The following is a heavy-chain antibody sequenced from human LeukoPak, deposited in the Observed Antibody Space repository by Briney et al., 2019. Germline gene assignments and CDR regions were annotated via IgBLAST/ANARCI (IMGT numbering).Heavy chain of an antibody. V-gene: IGHV1-69*05. J-gene: IGHJ4*02. CDR1: GGTFSSYA. CDR2: IIPIFGTA. CDR3: ARDKFGEENYYDSSGSLDY. Sequence: SVKVSCKASGGTFSSYAISWVRQAPGQGLEWMGRIIPIFGTANYAQKFQGRVTITTDKSTSTAYMELSSLRSEDTAVYYCARDKFGEENYYDSSGSLDYWGQGTLVTVSS. D-gene: IGHD3-22*01.